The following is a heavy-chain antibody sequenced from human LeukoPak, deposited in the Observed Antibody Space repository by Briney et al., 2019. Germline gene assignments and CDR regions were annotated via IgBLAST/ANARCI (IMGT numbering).Heavy chain of an antibody. CDR1: GFTFSSYD. D-gene: IGHD3-22*01. CDR3: ARGSSGHIHPTKYFDL. J-gene: IGHJ2*01. CDR2: IGTAGDT. V-gene: IGHV3-13*01. Sequence: GGSLRLSCAASGFTFSSYDMHWVRQATGKGLEWVSVIGTAGDTYYPGSVKGRFTISRESAKNSLYLQMKSLRAGDTAVYYCARGSSGHIHPTKYFDLWGRGTLVTVSS.